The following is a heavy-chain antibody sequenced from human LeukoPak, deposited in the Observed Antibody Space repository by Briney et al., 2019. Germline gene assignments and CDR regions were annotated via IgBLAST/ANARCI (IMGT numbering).Heavy chain of an antibody. CDR1: GGSISSSSYY. D-gene: IGHD3-10*01. Sequence: SETLSLTCTVSGGSISSSSYYWGWIRQPPGKGLEWIGSIYYSGSTYYNPSLKSRVTISVDTSKNQFSLKLSSVTAADTAVYYCTGSCHYYFDYWGQETLVTVSS. CDR2: IYYSGST. CDR3: TGSCHYYFDY. J-gene: IGHJ4*02. V-gene: IGHV4-39*07.